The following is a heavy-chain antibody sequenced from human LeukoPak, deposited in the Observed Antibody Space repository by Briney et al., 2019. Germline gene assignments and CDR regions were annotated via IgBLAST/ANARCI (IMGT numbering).Heavy chain of an antibody. Sequence: PSETLSLTCTVSGGSISSFYWSWIRQPPGKGLEWIGYIHYSGSANYNPSLKSRVTISVDTSKNQFSLKLNSVTAADTAVYYCARTWIHLWLFDYWGQGTLVTVSS. CDR3: ARTWIHLWLFDY. D-gene: IGHD5-18*01. V-gene: IGHV4-59*01. CDR1: GGSISSFY. CDR2: IHYSGSA. J-gene: IGHJ4*02.